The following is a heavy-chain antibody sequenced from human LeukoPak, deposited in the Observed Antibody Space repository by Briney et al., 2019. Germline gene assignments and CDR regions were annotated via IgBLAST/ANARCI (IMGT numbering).Heavy chain of an antibody. J-gene: IGHJ4*02. D-gene: IGHD1-26*01. Sequence: PSRTLSLTCAVSGGSISSSNWWWGGRQSPGKGLEWMGEIYHNGSTNNNPSLKSRVTISIDKSKKQFSLKLSTVTAADTAVYYCARDSRVVGATQWGQGTLVTVSS. CDR3: ARDSRVVGATQ. CDR2: IYHNGST. CDR1: GGSISSSNW. V-gene: IGHV4-4*02.